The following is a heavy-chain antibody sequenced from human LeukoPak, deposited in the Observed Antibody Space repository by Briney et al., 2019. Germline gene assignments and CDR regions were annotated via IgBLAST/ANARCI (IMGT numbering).Heavy chain of an antibody. D-gene: IGHD3-3*01. V-gene: IGHV4-4*07. CDR3: ARGPLPYYDFWSGYYTRRCCWFDP. Sequence: PSETLSLTCTVSGGSISGYFWSWIRQPAGKGLEWIGRIYTSGSTKYNPSLKSRLTMSVDTSKNQFSLKLTSLNAADTAVYYCARGPLPYYDFWSGYYTRRCCWFDPWGQGTLVTVSS. J-gene: IGHJ5*02. CDR1: GGSISGYF. CDR2: IYTSGST.